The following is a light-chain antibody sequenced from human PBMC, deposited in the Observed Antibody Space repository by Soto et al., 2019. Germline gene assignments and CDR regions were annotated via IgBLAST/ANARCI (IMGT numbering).Light chain of an antibody. J-gene: IGKJ4*01. CDR1: QSVRSN. V-gene: IGKV3-15*01. CDR2: GAS. CDR3: QHYNTLWG. Sequence: EIVMTQSPATLSVSPGEIVTLSCRASQSVRSNLDCYQQKPGQVPRVLIYGASTRAIGIPDRCSGGGSGTDFTLTISSLQSEDFAFYYCQHYNTLWGFGGGTKVEIK.